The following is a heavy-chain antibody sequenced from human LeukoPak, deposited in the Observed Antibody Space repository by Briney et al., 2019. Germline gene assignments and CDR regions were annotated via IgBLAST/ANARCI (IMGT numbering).Heavy chain of an antibody. D-gene: IGHD3-9*01. CDR1: GYTFTNYD. CDR2: MNPNSGNT. V-gene: IGHV1-8*02. CDR3: ARVDVLRYFGARTDAFDI. J-gene: IGHJ3*02. Sequence: ASVKVSCKASGYTFTNYDINWVRQATGQGLEWMGWMNPNSGNTGYAQKFQGRVTMTGNTSISTAYMELSSLRSEDTAVYYCARVDVLRYFGARTDAFDIWGQGTMVTVSS.